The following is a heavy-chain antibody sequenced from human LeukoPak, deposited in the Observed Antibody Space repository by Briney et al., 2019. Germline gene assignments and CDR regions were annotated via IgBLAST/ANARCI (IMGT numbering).Heavy chain of an antibody. J-gene: IGHJ4*02. CDR2: ISGSGGST. D-gene: IGHD3-22*01. CDR1: GFTFSSYG. CDR3: AKTYYYDSSCAIDY. V-gene: IGHV3-23*01. Sequence: GGSLRLSCAASGFTFSSYGMSWVRQAPGKGLEWVSAISGSGGSTYYADSVKGRFTISRDNSKNTLYLQMNSLRAEDTAVYCCAKTYYYDSSCAIDYWGQGTLVTVSS.